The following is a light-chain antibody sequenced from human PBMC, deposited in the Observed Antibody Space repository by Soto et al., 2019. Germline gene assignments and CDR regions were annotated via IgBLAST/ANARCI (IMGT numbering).Light chain of an antibody. CDR2: GAS. Sequence: EIVMTQSPATLSLSPGERAALSCRASQSINSELAWYQQKPGQPPRLLIYGASTRATGVPARFTGSKSGSAFTLTISGLQSEDFAVYYCQQGHNWPLTFGQGTRLEI. CDR3: QQGHNWPLT. CDR1: QSINSE. V-gene: IGKV3-15*01. J-gene: IGKJ2*01.